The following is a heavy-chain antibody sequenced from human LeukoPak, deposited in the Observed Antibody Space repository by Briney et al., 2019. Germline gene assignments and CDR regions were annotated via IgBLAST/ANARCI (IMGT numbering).Heavy chain of an antibody. Sequence: SETLSLTCTVSGGSISSYYWSWIRQPPGKGLEWIGYIYYSGSTNYNPSLKSRVTISVDTSKNQFSLKLSSVTAADTAVYYCASSGVDGYTGTHYFDYWGQGTLVTVSS. J-gene: IGHJ4*02. CDR2: IYYSGST. V-gene: IGHV4-59*01. CDR1: GGSISSYY. D-gene: IGHD5-24*01. CDR3: ASSGVDGYTGTHYFDY.